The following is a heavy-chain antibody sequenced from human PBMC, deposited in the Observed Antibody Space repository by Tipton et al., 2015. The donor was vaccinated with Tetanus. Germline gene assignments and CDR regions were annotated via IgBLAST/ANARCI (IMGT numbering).Heavy chain of an antibody. D-gene: IGHD5-12*01. J-gene: IGHJ4*02. CDR3: VRGRGLGAYSYGFEY. CDR1: GGLITTGGYS. V-gene: IGHV4-30-2*01. Sequence: TLSLTCTISGGLITTGGYSWGWIRQPPGQGLEWIGYIYQTDSTYYRPSLRSRLTISINRSKNQFSLKLTSVTAADTAVYYCVRGRGLGAYSYGFEYWGQGSLVTVSS. CDR2: IYQTDST.